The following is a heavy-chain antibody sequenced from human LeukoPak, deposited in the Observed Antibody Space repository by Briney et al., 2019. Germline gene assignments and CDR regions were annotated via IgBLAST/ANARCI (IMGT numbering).Heavy chain of an antibody. CDR1: GGSISSHY. V-gene: IGHV4-59*11. J-gene: IGHJ5*02. CDR3: ARDLGEVLSGGWFDP. CDR2: IYYSGST. D-gene: IGHD4-23*01. Sequence: SETLSLTCTVSGGSISSHYWSWIRQPPGKGLEWIGYIYYSGSTNYYPSLKSRVTISVDTSKNQFSLKLSSVTAADTAVYYCARDLGEVLSGGWFDPWGQGTLVTVSS.